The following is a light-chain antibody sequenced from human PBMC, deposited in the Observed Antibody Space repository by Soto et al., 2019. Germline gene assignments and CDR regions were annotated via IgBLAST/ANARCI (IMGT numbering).Light chain of an antibody. J-gene: IGKJ1*01. CDR1: RDIGSD. Sequence: AIQMTPSPSSLSASVGDRITSTCRASRDIGSDLSWYEQKAGKGPTLLIYAASSLQSGVPSRFRGSRSGTELTLIVSSLQPEEVETYYCLQDHDAWWTFGQATKVDI. CDR3: LQDHDAWWT. CDR2: AAS. V-gene: IGKV1-6*01.